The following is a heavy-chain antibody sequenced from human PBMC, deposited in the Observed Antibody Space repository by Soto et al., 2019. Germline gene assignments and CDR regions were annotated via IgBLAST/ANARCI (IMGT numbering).Heavy chain of an antibody. D-gene: IGHD5-12*01. CDR1: GFTFSSYG. V-gene: IGHV3-33*01. CDR3: ARERNRGGYDFGGFDY. Sequence: GGSLRLSCAASGFTFSSYGMHWVRQAPGKGLEWVAVIWYDGSNKYYADSVKGRFTISRDNSKNTLYLQMNSLRAEDTAVYYCARERNRGGYDFGGFDYWGQGTLVTVSS. CDR2: IWYDGSNK. J-gene: IGHJ4*02.